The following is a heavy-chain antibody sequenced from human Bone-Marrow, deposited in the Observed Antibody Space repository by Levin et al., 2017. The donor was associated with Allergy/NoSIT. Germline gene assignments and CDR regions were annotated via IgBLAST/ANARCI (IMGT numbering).Heavy chain of an antibody. V-gene: IGHV1-2*04. J-gene: IGHJ5*02. D-gene: IGHD3-22*01. Sequence: ASVKVSCKASGYTFTGYYMHWVRQAPGQGLEWMGWINPNSGGTNYAQKFQGWVTMTRDTSISTAYMELSRLRSDDTAVYYCARAAGSRTDYYDSSGYYWFDPWGQGTLVTVSS. CDR1: GYTFTGYY. CDR2: INPNSGGT. CDR3: ARAAGSRTDYYDSSGYYWFDP.